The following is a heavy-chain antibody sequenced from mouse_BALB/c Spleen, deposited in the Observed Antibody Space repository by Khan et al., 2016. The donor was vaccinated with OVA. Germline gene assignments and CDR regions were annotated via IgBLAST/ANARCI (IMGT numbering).Heavy chain of an antibody. CDR1: GFSLTNYG. Sequence: QVQLKESGPGLAAPSQSLSITCTISGFSLTNYGVHWVRQPPGKGLEWLVVIWSDGSTTYNSAFKSRLTITKDNSQSQVFLKMNSLQTDDTAIHFCARQPYYHYNIMDYWGQGTSVTVSS. D-gene: IGHD2-10*01. J-gene: IGHJ4*01. CDR3: ARQPYYHYNIMDY. V-gene: IGHV2-6-1*01. CDR2: IWSDGST.